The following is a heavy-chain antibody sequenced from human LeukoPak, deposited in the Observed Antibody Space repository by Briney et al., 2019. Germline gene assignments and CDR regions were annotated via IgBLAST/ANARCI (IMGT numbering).Heavy chain of an antibody. CDR1: GGSISSYY. Sequence: SETLSLTCTVSGGSISSYYWCWIRQPPGKGLEWIGYIYYSGSTNYKPSLKSRVAISVDTSKNQFSLKLRSVTAADTAVYYCAREASGYQGFDYWGQGTLVTVSS. CDR2: IYYSGST. J-gene: IGHJ4*02. D-gene: IGHD3-3*01. CDR3: AREASGYQGFDY. V-gene: IGHV4-59*01.